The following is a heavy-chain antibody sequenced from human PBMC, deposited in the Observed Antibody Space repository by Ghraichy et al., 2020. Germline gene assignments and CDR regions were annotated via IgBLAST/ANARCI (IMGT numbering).Heavy chain of an antibody. V-gene: IGHV3-30*18. CDR2: ISYDGSNK. Sequence: VAVISYDGSNKYYADSVKGRFTISRDNSKTTLYLQMNSLRAEDTAVYYCAKDGGLTGTTIYYYYYRDVWG. CDR3: AKDGGLTGTTIYYYYYRDV. J-gene: IGHJ6*03. D-gene: IGHD1-7*01.